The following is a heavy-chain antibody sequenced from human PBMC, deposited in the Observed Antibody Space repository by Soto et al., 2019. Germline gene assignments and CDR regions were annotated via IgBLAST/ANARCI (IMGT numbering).Heavy chain of an antibody. CDR2: IYYSGST. D-gene: IGHD3-22*01. V-gene: IGHV4-30-4*01. CDR1: GGSISSGDYY. CDR3: ARVGEEYYYDSSGYSHFDY. Sequence: PSETLSLTCTVSGGSISSGDYYWSWIRQPPGKGLEWIGYIYYSGSTYYNPSLKSRVTISVGTSKNQFSLKLSSVTAADTAVYYCARVGEEYYYDSSGYSHFDYWGQGTLVTVSS. J-gene: IGHJ4*02.